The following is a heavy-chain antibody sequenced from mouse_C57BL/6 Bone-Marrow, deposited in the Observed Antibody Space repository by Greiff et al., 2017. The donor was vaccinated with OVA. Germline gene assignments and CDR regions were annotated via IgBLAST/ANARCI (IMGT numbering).Heavy chain of an antibody. CDR1: GYTFTSYW. J-gene: IGHJ2*01. D-gene: IGHD1-1*01. CDR2: IHPNSGST. V-gene: IGHV1-64*01. CDR3: ARSGYYGTFDY. Sequence: QVQLQQPGAELVKPGASVKLSCKASGYTFTSYWMHWVKQRPGQGLEWIGMIHPNSGSTNYNEKFKSKATLTVDKSSSTAYMQLSSLTSEDSAVYYWARSGYYGTFDYWGQGTTLTVAS.